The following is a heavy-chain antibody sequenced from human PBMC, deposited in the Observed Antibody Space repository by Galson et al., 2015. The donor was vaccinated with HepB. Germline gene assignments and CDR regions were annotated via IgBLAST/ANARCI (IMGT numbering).Heavy chain of an antibody. D-gene: IGHD3-22*01. CDR1: GFTFSSYG. CDR2: IWYDGSNK. CDR3: AGSEYYYDSSGTTGADAFDI. Sequence: SLRLSCAASGFTFSSYGMHWVRQAPGKGLEWVAVIWYDGSNKYYADSVKGRFTISRDNSKNTLYLQMNSLRAEDTAVYYCAGSEYYYDSSGTTGADAFDIWGQGTMVTVSS. J-gene: IGHJ3*02. V-gene: IGHV3-33*01.